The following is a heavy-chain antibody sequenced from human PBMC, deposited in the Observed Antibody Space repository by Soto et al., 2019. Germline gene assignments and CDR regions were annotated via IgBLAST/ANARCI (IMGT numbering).Heavy chain of an antibody. CDR1: GFTVSSNY. CDR3: AKALYSGSYSAYFDY. V-gene: IGHV3-53*05. J-gene: IGHJ4*02. CDR2: IYSGGST. Sequence: LRLSCAASGFTVSSNYMSWVRQAPGKGLEWVSVIYSGGSTYYADSVKGRFTISRDNSKNTLYLQMNSLRAEDTAVYYCAKALYSGSYSAYFDYWGQGTLVTVSS. D-gene: IGHD1-26*01.